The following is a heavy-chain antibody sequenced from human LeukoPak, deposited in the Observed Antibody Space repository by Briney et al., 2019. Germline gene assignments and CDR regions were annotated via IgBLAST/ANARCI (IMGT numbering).Heavy chain of an antibody. CDR1: GFTFNTYA. CDR2: ISGNGAKT. Sequence: GGSLRLSCAASGFTFNTYAMSWARQAPGKGLEWVSTISGNGAKTYSAGSVKGRFTISRDNSKNTLYPQMNSLRAEDTALYYCAKDFGYSYGWVDYWGQGILVTVSS. D-gene: IGHD5-18*01. V-gene: IGHV3-23*01. J-gene: IGHJ4*02. CDR3: AKDFGYSYGWVDY.